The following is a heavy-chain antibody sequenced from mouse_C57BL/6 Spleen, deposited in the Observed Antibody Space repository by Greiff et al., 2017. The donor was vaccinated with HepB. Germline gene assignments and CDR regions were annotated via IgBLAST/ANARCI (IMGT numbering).Heavy chain of an antibody. CDR3: ARDPYYGYAMDY. CDR1: GYTFTSHW. D-gene: IGHD2-10*01. Sequence: VQLQQSGPELVKPGASVKLSCKASGYTFTSHWMHWVKQRPGQGLEWIGNINPSNGGTNYNEKFKSKATLTVDKSSSTAYMQLSSLTSEDSAVYECARDPYYGYAMDYWGQGTSVTVSS. V-gene: IGHV1-53*01. CDR2: INPSNGGT. J-gene: IGHJ4*01.